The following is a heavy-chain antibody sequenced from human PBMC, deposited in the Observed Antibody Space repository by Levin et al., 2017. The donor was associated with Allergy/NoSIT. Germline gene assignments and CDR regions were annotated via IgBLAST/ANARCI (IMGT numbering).Heavy chain of an antibody. V-gene: IGHV3-15*01. D-gene: IGHD3-22*01. J-gene: IGHJ4*01. CDR2: IKSKTDGGTT. Sequence: GESLKISCAASGFTFNNAWMSWVRQAPGKGLEWVGRIKSKTDGGTTDYAAPVKGRFTISRDDSKNTLYLQMNSLKTEDTAVYHCSYYYDSSGYPYFDYWGLGTLVTVSS. CDR3: SYYYDSSGYPYFDY. CDR1: GFTFNNAW.